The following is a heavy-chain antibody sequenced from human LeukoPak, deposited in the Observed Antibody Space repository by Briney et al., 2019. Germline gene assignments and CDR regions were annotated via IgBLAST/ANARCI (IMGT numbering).Heavy chain of an antibody. D-gene: IGHD3-22*01. V-gene: IGHV3-15*01. Sequence: GGSLRLSCAASGFTFSNAWMSWVRQAPGKGLEWVGRIKSKTDGGTTDYAALVKGRFTISRDDSKSTLYLQMNSLKTEDTAVYYCTTALYYDSSGYYLFDYWGQGTLVTVSS. J-gene: IGHJ4*02. CDR3: TTALYYDSSGYYLFDY. CDR2: IKSKTDGGTT. CDR1: GFTFSNAW.